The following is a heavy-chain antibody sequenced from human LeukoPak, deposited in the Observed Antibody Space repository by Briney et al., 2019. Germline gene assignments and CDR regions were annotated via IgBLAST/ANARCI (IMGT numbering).Heavy chain of an antibody. CDR1: GGSISSYY. Sequence: SETLSLTCTVSGGSISSYYWSWIRQPPGKGLEWIGYIYYSGSTNYNPSLKSRVTISVDTSKNQFSLKLSSVTAADTAVYYCARQGVATLNYFDYRGQGTLVTVSS. CDR2: IYYSGST. CDR3: ARQGVATLNYFDY. V-gene: IGHV4-59*08. D-gene: IGHD5-12*01. J-gene: IGHJ4*02.